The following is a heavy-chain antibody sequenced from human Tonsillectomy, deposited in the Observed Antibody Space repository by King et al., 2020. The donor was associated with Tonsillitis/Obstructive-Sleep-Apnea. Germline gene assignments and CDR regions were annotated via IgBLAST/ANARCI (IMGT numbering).Heavy chain of an antibody. CDR1: GFTFSSYG. CDR3: ARDDDSIGNYLDY. CDR2: IWYDGSNK. D-gene: IGHD3-22*01. Sequence: VQLVESGGGVVQPGRSLRLSCAASGFTFSSYGIHWVRQAPGKGLEWVAVIWYDGSNKYYADSVKGRFTISRDNSKNTLYLPMNSLRTEDTAVYYCARDDDSIGNYLDYWGQGTLVTVSS. V-gene: IGHV3-33*01. J-gene: IGHJ4*02.